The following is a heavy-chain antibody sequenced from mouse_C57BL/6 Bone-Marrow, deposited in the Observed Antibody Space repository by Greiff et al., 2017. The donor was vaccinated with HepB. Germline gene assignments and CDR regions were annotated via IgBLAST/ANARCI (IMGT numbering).Heavy chain of an antibody. CDR3: ARTLWLRRDY. Sequence: VQLQQSGPELVKPGASVKISCKASGYTFTDYYMNWVKQSHGKSLEWIGDINPNNGGTSYNQKFKGKATLTVEKSSSTAYRELRSLTSEDSAVYYCARTLWLRRDYWGQGTTLTVSS. J-gene: IGHJ2*01. D-gene: IGHD2-2*01. CDR2: INPNNGGT. CDR1: GYTFTDYY. V-gene: IGHV1-26*01.